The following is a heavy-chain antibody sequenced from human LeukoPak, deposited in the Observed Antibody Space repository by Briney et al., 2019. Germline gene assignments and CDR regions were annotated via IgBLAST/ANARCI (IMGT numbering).Heavy chain of an antibody. CDR3: ARGNIIGPFDY. J-gene: IGHJ4*02. CDR1: GGSISRYY. Sequence: SETLFITCTGPGGSISRYYWSWLLQPPPKRLEWIGYIYYSGSTNYNPSLKSRVTISVDTSKNQFSLKLSSVTAADTAVYYCARGNIIGPFDYWGQGTLVTVSS. D-gene: IGHD2/OR15-2a*01. CDR2: IYYSGST. V-gene: IGHV4-59*01.